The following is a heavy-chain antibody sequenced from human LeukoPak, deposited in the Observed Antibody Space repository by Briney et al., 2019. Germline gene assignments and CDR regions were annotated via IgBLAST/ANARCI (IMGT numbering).Heavy chain of an antibody. CDR1: GGSISSGGDY. D-gene: IGHD3-10*01. CDR3: AKYMVPSVGGNYFDY. CDR2: IYYSGST. V-gene: IGHV4-31*03. Sequence: SETLSLTCTVSGGSISSGGDYWSWIRQHPGTGLEWIGYIYYSGSTYYNPSLKSRVTISVDTSKNQFSLKLSSVTAADTAVYYCAKYMVPSVGGNYFDYWGQGTLVTVSS. J-gene: IGHJ4*02.